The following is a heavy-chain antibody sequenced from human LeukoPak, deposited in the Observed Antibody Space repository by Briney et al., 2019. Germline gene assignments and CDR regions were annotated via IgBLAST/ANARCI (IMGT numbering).Heavy chain of an antibody. Sequence: PSETLSLTYTVSGGSISSSSYYWGWIRQPPGKGLEWIGSIYYSGSTYYNPSLKSRVTISVDTSKNQFPLKLSSVTAADTAVYYCARHVYGVTMVRGSGFDPWGQGTLVTVSS. CDR2: IYYSGST. CDR1: GGSISSSSYY. D-gene: IGHD3-10*01. CDR3: ARHVYGVTMVRGSGFDP. V-gene: IGHV4-39*01. J-gene: IGHJ5*02.